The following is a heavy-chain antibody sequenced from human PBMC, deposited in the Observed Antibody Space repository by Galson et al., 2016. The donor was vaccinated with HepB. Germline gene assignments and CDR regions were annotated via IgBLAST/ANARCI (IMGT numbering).Heavy chain of an antibody. Sequence: SLRLSCAAFGFTLSTRYNMNWVRQAPGKGLEWVASISGSRSYIIYADSVKGRFTISRDNVEDSLSLQMNSLRSEDTAVYYCARYGDEAGWNFHQWGQGTLVTVSS. V-gene: IGHV3-21*04. CDR2: ISGSRSYI. J-gene: IGHJ1*01. D-gene: IGHD6-19*01. CDR3: ARYGDEAGWNFHQ. CDR1: GFTLSTRYN.